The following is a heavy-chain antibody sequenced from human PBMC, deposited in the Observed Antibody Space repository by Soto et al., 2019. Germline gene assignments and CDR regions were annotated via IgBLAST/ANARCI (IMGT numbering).Heavy chain of an antibody. CDR3: AKGRYYFDRSGALHI. CDR1: GFTFSSYA. D-gene: IGHD3-22*01. Sequence: EVQLLESGGGLVQPGGSLRLSCAASGFTFSSYAMSWVRQAPGKGLEWVSSIIGGGGSTYSADSVKGRFTISRDDSRNTLSLQMSSPRGEDTALYYCAKGRYYFDRSGALHIWGQGTMVTVSS. V-gene: IGHV3-23*01. CDR2: IIGGGGST. J-gene: IGHJ3*02.